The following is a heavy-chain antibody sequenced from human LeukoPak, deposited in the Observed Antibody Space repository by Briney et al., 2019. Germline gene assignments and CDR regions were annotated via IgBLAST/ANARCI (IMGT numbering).Heavy chain of an antibody. V-gene: IGHV1-2*02. Sequence: ASVKVSCKASGYTFTSYGISWVRQAPGQGLEWMGWINPNSGGTNYAQKFQGRVTMTRDTSISTAYMELSRLRSDDTAVYYCARGTTGTIDDYWGQGTLVTVSS. CDR3: ARGTTGTIDDY. CDR2: INPNSGGT. CDR1: GYTFTSYG. J-gene: IGHJ4*02. D-gene: IGHD1-1*01.